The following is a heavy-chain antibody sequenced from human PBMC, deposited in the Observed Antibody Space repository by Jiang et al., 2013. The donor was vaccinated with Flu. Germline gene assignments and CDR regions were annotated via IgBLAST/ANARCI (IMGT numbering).Heavy chain of an antibody. CDR2: ISYDGSNK. CDR1: GFTFSSYG. Sequence: VQLLESGGGVVQPGRSLRLSCAASGFTFSSYGMHWVRQAPGKGLEWVAVISYDGSNKYYADSVKGRFTISRDNSKNTLYLQMNSLRAEDTAVYYCAKDRPSVVRITMIGHLDY. V-gene: IGHV3-30*18. CDR3: AKDRPSVVRITMIGHLDY. D-gene: IGHD3-10*02. J-gene: IGHJ4*01.